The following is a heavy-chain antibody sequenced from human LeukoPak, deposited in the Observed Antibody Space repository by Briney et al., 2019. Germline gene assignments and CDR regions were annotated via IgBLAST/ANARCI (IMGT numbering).Heavy chain of an antibody. CDR1: GFTFSSYG. CDR2: IRYDGSNK. J-gene: IGHJ4*02. CDR3: XKXXXXTAGY. Sequence: PGGSLRLSCAASGFTFSSYGMHWVRQAPGKGLEWVAFIRYDGSNKYYADSVKGRFTISRDNSKNTLYLQMNRLRAEDTAVNYCXKXXXXTAGYWGQGTLVTVSS. V-gene: IGHV3-30*02.